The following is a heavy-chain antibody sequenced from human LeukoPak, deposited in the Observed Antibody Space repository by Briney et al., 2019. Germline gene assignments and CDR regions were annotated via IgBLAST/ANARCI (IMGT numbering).Heavy chain of an antibody. CDR1: GYTFTGYY. Sequence: ASVKVSCKASGYTFTGYYMHWVRQAPGQGLEWMGWINPNSGGTNYAQKFQGRVTMTRDTSISTAYMELSRLRSDDTAVYYCARARDMVALEIFDYWGQGTLVTVSS. CDR2: INPNSGGT. J-gene: IGHJ4*02. V-gene: IGHV1-2*02. CDR3: ARARDMVALEIFDY. D-gene: IGHD5-12*01.